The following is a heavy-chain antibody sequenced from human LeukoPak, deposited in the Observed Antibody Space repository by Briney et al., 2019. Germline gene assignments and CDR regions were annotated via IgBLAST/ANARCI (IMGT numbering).Heavy chain of an antibody. Sequence: PSETLSLTCTGSGGSISSYYWSWIRQPAGKGLEWIGRIYTSGSTNYNPSLKSRVTMSVDTSKNQFSLKLSSVTAADTAVYYCARAGYSSSWYDSPYYFDYWGQGTLVTVSS. CDR3: ARAGYSSSWYDSPYYFDY. J-gene: IGHJ4*02. V-gene: IGHV4-4*07. D-gene: IGHD6-13*01. CDR2: IYTSGST. CDR1: GGSISSYY.